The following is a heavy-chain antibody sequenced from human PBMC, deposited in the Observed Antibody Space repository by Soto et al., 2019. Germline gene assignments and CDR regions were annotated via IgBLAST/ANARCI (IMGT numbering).Heavy chain of an antibody. CDR1: GFTFSSYG. J-gene: IGHJ4*02. V-gene: IGHV3-33*01. CDR2: IWYDGSNK. D-gene: IGHD2-8*01. Sequence: GGSLRLSCAASGFTFSSYGMHWVRQAPGKGLEWVAVIWYDGSNKYYAGSVKGRFTISRDNSKNTLYLQMNSLRAEDTAVYYCASALIGPFDYWGQGTLVTVSS. CDR3: ASALIGPFDY.